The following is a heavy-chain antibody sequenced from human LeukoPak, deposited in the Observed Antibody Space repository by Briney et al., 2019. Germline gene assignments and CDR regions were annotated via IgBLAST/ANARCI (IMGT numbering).Heavy chain of an antibody. CDR3: AKDLRGYDQGYFDY. CDR2: ISASGTMT. D-gene: IGHD5-12*01. Sequence: GGSLRLSCAASGFTFSNYAMSWVRQAPGKGLEWVSGISASGTMTYYADSLKGRFTISRDNSKNTLYLQMNSLRAEDTAVYYCAKDLRGYDQGYFDYWGQGTLVTVSS. J-gene: IGHJ4*02. CDR1: GFTFSNYA. V-gene: IGHV3-23*01.